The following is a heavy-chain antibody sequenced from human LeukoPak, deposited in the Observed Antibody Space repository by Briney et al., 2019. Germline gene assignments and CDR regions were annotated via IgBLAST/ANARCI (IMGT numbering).Heavy chain of an antibody. CDR1: GGSISSYY. CDR3: ARDGYSGNDGL. D-gene: IGHD5-12*01. V-gene: IGHV4-4*07. Sequence: SETLSLTCTVSGGSISSYYWSWIRQPAGKGLEWIGRINTSGSTNYNPSLTSRVTISVDTSKNQFSLKLSSVTAADTAVYYCARDGYSGNDGLWGQGTLVTVSS. CDR2: INTSGST. J-gene: IGHJ4*02.